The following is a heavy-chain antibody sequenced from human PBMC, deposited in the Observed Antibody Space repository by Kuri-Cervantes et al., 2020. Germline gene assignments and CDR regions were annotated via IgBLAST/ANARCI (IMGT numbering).Heavy chain of an antibody. CDR2: IYYSGST. CDR3: ARGDYGDSFDY. J-gene: IGHJ4*02. Sequence: GSLRLSCTVSGGSISSSTYYWGWIRQPPGKGLEWIGNIYYSGSTNYNPSLKSRVTISVDTSKNQFSLKLSSVTAADTAVYYCARGDYGDSFDYWGQGTLVTVSS. CDR1: GGSISSSTYY. V-gene: IGHV4-39*07. D-gene: IGHD4-17*01.